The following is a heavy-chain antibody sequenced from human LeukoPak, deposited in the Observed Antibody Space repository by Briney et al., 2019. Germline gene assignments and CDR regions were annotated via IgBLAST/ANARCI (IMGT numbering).Heavy chain of an antibody. V-gene: IGHV6-1*01. Sequence: SPTLSLTYAISGDSLSNNSAAWNWIRQSPSRGLEWLGSTYYRSKWYNDYAVSVKSRITINPDTSKNQFSLQLNYVTPEDTAVYYCARARLDVLRFLEFYGMDVWGQGTTVTVSS. J-gene: IGHJ6*02. CDR2: TYYRSKWYN. CDR3: ARARLDVLRFLEFYGMDV. D-gene: IGHD3-3*01. CDR1: GDSLSNNSAA.